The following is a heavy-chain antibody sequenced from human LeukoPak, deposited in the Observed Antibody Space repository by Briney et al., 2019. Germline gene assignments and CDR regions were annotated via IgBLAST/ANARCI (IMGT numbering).Heavy chain of an antibody. CDR2: IYSGGST. D-gene: IGHD5-18*01. V-gene: IGHV3-66*01. CDR1: GFTVSSNY. CDR3: ARASGSYGPYYYYGMDV. Sequence: GGSLRLSCAASGFTVSSNYMSWVRQAPGKGLEWVSVIYSGGSTYYADSVKGRFTISRDSSKNTLYLQMNSLRAEDTAVYYCARASGSYGPYYYYGMDVWGQGTTVTVSS. J-gene: IGHJ6*02.